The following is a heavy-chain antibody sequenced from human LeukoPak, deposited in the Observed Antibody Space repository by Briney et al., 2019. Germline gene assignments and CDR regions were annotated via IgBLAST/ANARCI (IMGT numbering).Heavy chain of an antibody. D-gene: IGHD2-15*01. V-gene: IGHV4-34*01. CDR3: ARGRGYCSGGSCYFFDY. Sequence: PSETLSLTCAVDGGSFSGYYWSWIRRPPGKGLEWIGEINHSGSTNYNPSLKSRVTISVDTSKNQFSLKLSSVTAADTAVYYCARGRGYCSGGSCYFFDYWGQGTLVTVSS. CDR1: GGSFSGYY. J-gene: IGHJ4*02. CDR2: INHSGST.